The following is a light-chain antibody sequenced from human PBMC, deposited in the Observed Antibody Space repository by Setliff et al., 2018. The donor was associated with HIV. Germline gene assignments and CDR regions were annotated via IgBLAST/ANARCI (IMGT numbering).Light chain of an antibody. J-gene: IGLJ1*01. V-gene: IGLV2-23*02. CDR1: SSDVGSYKL. CDR2: EVT. CDR3: CSYAGSGTLYV. Sequence: QSALTQPASVSGSPGQSITISCTGTSSDVGSYKLVSWYQQHPGKAPKVMIYEVTKRPSGVSNRFSGSKSANTASLTISGLQAEDEADYYCCSYAGSGTLYVFGTGT.